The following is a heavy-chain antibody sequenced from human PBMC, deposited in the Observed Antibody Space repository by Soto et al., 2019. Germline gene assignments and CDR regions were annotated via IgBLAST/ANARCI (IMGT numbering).Heavy chain of an antibody. CDR2: ISSSSSYI. V-gene: IGHV3-21*01. Sequence: GGSLRLSCAASGFTFSSYSMNWVRQAPGKGLEWVSSISSSSSYIYYADSVKGRFTISRDNAKNSLYLQMNSLRAEDTAVYYCARDWFSSSSYYYYGMDVWGPGPTDPVS. CDR3: ARDWFSSSSYYYYGMDV. J-gene: IGHJ6*02. D-gene: IGHD6-13*01. CDR1: GFTFSSYS.